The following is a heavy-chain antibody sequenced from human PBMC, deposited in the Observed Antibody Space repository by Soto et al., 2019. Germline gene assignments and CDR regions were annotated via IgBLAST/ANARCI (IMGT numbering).Heavy chain of an antibody. D-gene: IGHD3-10*01. CDR3: AREIRYYGSGIFDS. CDR1: GGTFSRRS. Sequence: QVHLVQSGAEVKKPGSSVKVSCRASGGTFSRRSIAWVRQAPGQGLEWMGGIAPLYGTANYAQRLQGRVTITAHESTGTAYMELSGLRAEDTAVYYCAREIRYYGSGIFDSWGQGTLVIVSA. J-gene: IGHJ4*02. CDR2: IAPLYGTA. V-gene: IGHV1-69*01.